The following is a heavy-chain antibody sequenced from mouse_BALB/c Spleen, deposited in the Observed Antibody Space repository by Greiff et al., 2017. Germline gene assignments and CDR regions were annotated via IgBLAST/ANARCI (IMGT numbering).Heavy chain of an antibody. D-gene: IGHD2-1*01. CDR2: ISSGGSYT. CDR3: ARHRNYY. CDR1: GFTFSSYG. Sequence: ESGGDLVKPGGSLKLSCAASGFTFSSYGMSWVRQTPDKRLEWVATISSGGSYTYYPDSVKGRFTISRDNAKNTLYLQMSSLKSEDTAMYYCARHRNYYWGQGTTLTVSS. V-gene: IGHV5-6*01. J-gene: IGHJ2*01.